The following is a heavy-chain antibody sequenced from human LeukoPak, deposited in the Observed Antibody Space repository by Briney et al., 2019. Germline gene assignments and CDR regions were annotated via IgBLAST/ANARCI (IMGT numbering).Heavy chain of an antibody. CDR1: GFTFSSYW. CDR2: IKQDGSEK. Sequence: GGSLRLSCAASGFTFSSYWMSWVRQAPGKGLEWVANIKQDGSEKYYVDSVKGRFTISRDNAKNSLYLQMNSLRAEDTAVYYCARDRLGDCYGSGSYKDYWGQGTLVTVSS. V-gene: IGHV3-7*01. J-gene: IGHJ4*02. D-gene: IGHD3-10*01. CDR3: ARDRLGDCYGSGSYKDY.